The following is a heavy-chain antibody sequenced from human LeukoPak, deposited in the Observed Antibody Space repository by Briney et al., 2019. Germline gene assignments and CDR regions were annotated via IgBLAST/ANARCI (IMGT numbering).Heavy chain of an antibody. CDR3: ARAFCSGSICYPPYYFDY. V-gene: IGHV1-2*02. CDR2: INPNGGDT. Sequence: ASVKVSCKASGGTFSSYTISWVRQAPGQGLEWMGWINPNGGDTNYAQKFQGRVTMTRDTSMSTAYVELSRLRSDDTAVYYCARAFCSGSICYPPYYFDYWGQGTLVTVSS. J-gene: IGHJ4*02. CDR1: GGTFSSYT. D-gene: IGHD2-15*01.